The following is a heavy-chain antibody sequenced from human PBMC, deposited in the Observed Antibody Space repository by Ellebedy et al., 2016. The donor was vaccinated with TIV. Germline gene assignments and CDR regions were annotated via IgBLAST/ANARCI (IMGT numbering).Heavy chain of an antibody. D-gene: IGHD2-8*01. J-gene: IGHJ6*03. CDR2: IYYSGST. CDR3: ARLGAGFCTNGVCSEGYYYYYMDV. Sequence: SETLSLXCTVSGGSISSSSYYWGWIRQPPGKGLEWIGSIYYSGSTYYNPSLKSRVTISVDTSKNQFSLKLSSVTAADTAVYYCARLGAGFCTNGVCSEGYYYYYMDVWGKGTTVTVSS. V-gene: IGHV4-39*01. CDR1: GGSISSSSYY.